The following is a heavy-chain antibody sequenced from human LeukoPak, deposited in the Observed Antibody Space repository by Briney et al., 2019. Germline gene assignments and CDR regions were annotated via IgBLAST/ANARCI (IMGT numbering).Heavy chain of an antibody. D-gene: IGHD2-8*02. J-gene: IGHJ6*02. CDR3: ARDQSAHSPTGYGMDV. V-gene: IGHV3-21*01. CDR2: ISSSSSYI. Sequence: GGSLRLSCAASGFTFSSYSMDWVRQAPGKGLEWVSSISSSSSYIYYADSVKGRFTISRGNAKNSLYLQMNSLRAEDTAVYYCARDQSAHSPTGYGMDVWGQGTTVTVSS. CDR1: GFTFSSYS.